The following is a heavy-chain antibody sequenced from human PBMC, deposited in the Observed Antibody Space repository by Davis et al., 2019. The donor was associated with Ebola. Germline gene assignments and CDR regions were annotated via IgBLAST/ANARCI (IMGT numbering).Heavy chain of an antibody. J-gene: IGHJ4*02. V-gene: IGHV4-39*07. CDR1: GGSISSPYYY. CDR2: IYYSGST. Sequence: MPSETLSLTCTVSGGSISSPYYYWGWIRQPPGKGLEWFGSIYYSGSTYYNPSLKSRVTISVDRSKNQFSLKLSSVTAADTAVYYCARRSAEGDYWGQGTLVTVSS. CDR3: ARRSAEGDY.